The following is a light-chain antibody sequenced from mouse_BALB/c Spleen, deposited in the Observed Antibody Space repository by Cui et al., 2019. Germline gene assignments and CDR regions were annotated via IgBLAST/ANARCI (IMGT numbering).Light chain of an antibody. CDR1: GNIHNY. CDR3: QHFWSTPFT. Sequence: DIQMTQSPASLSASVGETVTITCRASGNIHNYLVWYQQKQGKSPQLLVYNAKTLADGVPSRFSGSGSGTQYSLKINSLQPEDFGSYYCQHFWSTPFTFGSGTKLEIK. V-gene: IGKV12-41*01. CDR2: NAK. J-gene: IGKJ4*01.